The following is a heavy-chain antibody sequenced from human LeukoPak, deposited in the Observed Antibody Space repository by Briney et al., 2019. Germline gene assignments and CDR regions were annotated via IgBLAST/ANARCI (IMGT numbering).Heavy chain of an antibody. CDR2: INPNSGGT. CDR1: GYTFTSYG. V-gene: IGHV1-2*06. Sequence: GASVTVSCKASGYTFTSYGISWVRQAPGQGLEWMGRINPNSGGTNYAQKFQGRVTMTRDTSISTAYMELSRLRSDDTAVYYCATSSGVAYCSGGSCYSTAFDIWGQGTMVTVSS. J-gene: IGHJ3*02. D-gene: IGHD2-15*01. CDR3: ATSSGVAYCSGGSCYSTAFDI.